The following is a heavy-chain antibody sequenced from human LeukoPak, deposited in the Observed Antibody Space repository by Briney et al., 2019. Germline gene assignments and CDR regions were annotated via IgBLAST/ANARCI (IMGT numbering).Heavy chain of an antibody. V-gene: IGHV7-4-1*02. CDR1: GYTFTSFP. CDR2: IDTNTGNP. J-gene: IGHJ4*02. CDR3: ARDSRFRDEPLDH. Sequence: ASVKVSCKASGYTFTSFPMNWVRQAPGQGLEWMGWIDTNTGNPTYGQGFTGRFVFSLDTSGSTPYLQISSLKAEDTAVYYCARDSRFRDEPLDHWGQGTLVTVSS. D-gene: IGHD3-10*01.